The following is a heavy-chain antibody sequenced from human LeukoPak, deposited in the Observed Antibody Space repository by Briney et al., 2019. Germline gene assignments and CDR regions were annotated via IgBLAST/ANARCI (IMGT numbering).Heavy chain of an antibody. V-gene: IGHV4-59*12. D-gene: IGHD3-10*01. CDR1: GGSISSYY. J-gene: IGHJ4*02. CDR3: ATGLLWFGGWDY. Sequence: SETLSLTCTVSGGSISSYYWSWIRQPPGKGLEWIGYIYYSGSTNYNPSLKSRVTISVDTSKNQFSLKLSSVTAADTAVYYCATGLLWFGGWDYWGQGTLVTVSS. CDR2: IYYSGST.